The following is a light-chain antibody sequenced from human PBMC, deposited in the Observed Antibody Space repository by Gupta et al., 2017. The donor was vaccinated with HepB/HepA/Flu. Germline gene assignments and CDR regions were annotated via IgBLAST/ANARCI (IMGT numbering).Light chain of an antibody. CDR2: GAS. Sequence: DIQMTQSPSSVSASVGDRVTITCRASQGISSQLVWYQQKAGNAPNLLIYGASSVQSGVPSRFSGSGSGTDFTLTISSLHPEDFATYYCQQGNRVPWTFGQGTKVEIK. V-gene: IGKV1-12*01. CDR3: QQGNRVPWT. J-gene: IGKJ1*01. CDR1: QGISSQ.